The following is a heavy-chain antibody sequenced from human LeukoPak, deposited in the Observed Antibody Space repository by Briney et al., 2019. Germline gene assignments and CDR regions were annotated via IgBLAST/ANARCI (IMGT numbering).Heavy chain of an antibody. CDR2: IYHSGST. Sequence: SETLSLTCTVSGASITTYYWSWIRQPPGKGLEWIGYIYHSGSTKYNPSLKSRVTISVDTSKNQFSLRLSSVTAADTAVYYCARQLFDSSGYPFDYWGQGTLVTVSS. CDR1: GASITTYY. CDR3: ARQLFDSSGYPFDY. J-gene: IGHJ4*02. D-gene: IGHD3-22*01. V-gene: IGHV4-59*08.